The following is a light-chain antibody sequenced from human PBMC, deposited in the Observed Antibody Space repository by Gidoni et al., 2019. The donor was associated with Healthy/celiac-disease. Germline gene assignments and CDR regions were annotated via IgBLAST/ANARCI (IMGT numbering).Light chain of an antibody. CDR3: QQYGSSHMYT. Sequence: EIVLTPSPGTLSLSPGERATLSCRASQSVSSSYLVWYQQKPGQAPRLLIYGASSRATGIPDRFSGSGSGTDFTLTISRLEPEDFAVYYCQQYGSSHMYTFGQGTKLEIK. J-gene: IGKJ2*01. CDR1: QSVSSSY. V-gene: IGKV3-20*01. CDR2: GAS.